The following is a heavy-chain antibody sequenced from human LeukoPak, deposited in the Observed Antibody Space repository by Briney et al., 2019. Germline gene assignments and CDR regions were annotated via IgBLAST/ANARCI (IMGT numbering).Heavy chain of an antibody. V-gene: IGHV3-23*01. CDR1: GFTFNSYA. J-gene: IGHJ4*02. CDR2: MTGPADTT. Sequence: GGSLRLSYVASGFTFNSYAMSWVRQAPGKGLEWLSAMTGPADTTYYAESVKGRFTISRDYSKSMVFLQMNSLRVEDTAIYYCAKGAEIDHWGQGTLVTVSS. CDR3: AKGAEIDH.